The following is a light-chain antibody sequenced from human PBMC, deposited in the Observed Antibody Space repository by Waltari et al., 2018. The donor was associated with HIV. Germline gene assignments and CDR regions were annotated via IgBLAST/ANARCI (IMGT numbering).Light chain of an antibody. Sequence: QLALTQSPSASASLGALVTLTCPLSSGPTDYATAWHLQQPERGPRFLMNLQSDGSQSKGDGSPDRFSGSSAGGGRFLTIAGLQAEDEGDYYCQTWDKGIRVFGGGTKLTVL. CDR1: SGPTDYA. CDR2: LQSDGSQ. J-gene: IGLJ3*02. V-gene: IGLV4-69*01. CDR3: QTWDKGIRV.